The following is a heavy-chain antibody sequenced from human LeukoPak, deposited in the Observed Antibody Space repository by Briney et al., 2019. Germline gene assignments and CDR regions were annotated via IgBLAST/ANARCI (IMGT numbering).Heavy chain of an antibody. D-gene: IGHD2-21*02. CDR2: IYYSGST. J-gene: IGHJ3*02. Sequence: PSETLSLTCTVSGGSISRSSYYWGWIRQPPGKGLEWIGSIYYSGSTYYNPSLKSRVTISVDTSKNQFSLKLSSVTAADTAVYYCARDEAVVTAHDAFDIWGQGTMVTVSS. CDR3: ARDEAVVTAHDAFDI. V-gene: IGHV4-39*07. CDR1: GGSISRSSYY.